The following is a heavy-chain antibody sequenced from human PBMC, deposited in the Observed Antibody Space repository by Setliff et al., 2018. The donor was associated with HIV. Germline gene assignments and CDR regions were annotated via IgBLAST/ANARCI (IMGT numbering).Heavy chain of an antibody. D-gene: IGHD6-19*01. CDR3: ARGYPGIAVAGLSYYYYYYMDV. CDR1: GGSISSYY. Sequence: SETLSLTCTVSGGSISSYYWRWIRQPPGKGLEWIGYIYYSGSSNHNPSLKSRVTISVDTSKNQFSLKLSSVTAADTAVYYCARGYPGIAVAGLSYYYYYYMDVWGKGTTVTV. CDR2: IYYSGSS. V-gene: IGHV4-59*01. J-gene: IGHJ6*03.